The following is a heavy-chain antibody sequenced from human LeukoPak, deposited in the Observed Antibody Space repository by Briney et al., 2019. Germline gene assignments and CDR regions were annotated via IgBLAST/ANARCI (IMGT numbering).Heavy chain of an antibody. CDR2: IYTSGST. Sequence: SSETLSLTCTVSGGSISGGSYYWSWIRQPAGKGLEWIGRIYTSGSTNYNPSLKSRVTISVDTSKNQFSLKLSSVTAADTAVYYCARLIWFGSASDIWGQGTMVTVSS. J-gene: IGHJ3*02. CDR3: ARLIWFGSASDI. CDR1: GGSISGGSYY. D-gene: IGHD3-10*01. V-gene: IGHV4-61*02.